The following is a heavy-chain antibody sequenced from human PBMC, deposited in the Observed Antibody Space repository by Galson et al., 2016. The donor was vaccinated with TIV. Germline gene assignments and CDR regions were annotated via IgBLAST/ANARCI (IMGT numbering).Heavy chain of an antibody. CDR1: GGSVTSSH. CDR2: FFHPGAV. Sequence: SETLSLTCTVSGGSVTSSHWSWLRQPPGKGLEWIGSFFHPGAVYYNPSLERRVTMSGDTSKNHFSLRLTSVTAADTAIYYCTRHIGGDFGDYVGQGILVTVSS. J-gene: IGHJ4*02. CDR3: TRHIGGDFGDY. D-gene: IGHD2-21*02. V-gene: IGHV4-59*04.